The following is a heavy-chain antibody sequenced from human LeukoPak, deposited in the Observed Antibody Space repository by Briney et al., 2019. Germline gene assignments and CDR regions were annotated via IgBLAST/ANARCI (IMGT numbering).Heavy chain of an antibody. CDR2: ISGSGGST. CDR3: AKAWEGYYDSSGYPDY. V-gene: IGHV3-23*01. J-gene: IGHJ4*02. CDR1: GFTFSSYS. Sequence: GGSLRLSCAASGFTFSSYSMNWVRQAPGKGLEWVSAISGSGGSTYYADSVKGRFTISRDNSKNTLYLQMNSLRAEDTAVYYCAKAWEGYYDSSGYPDYWGQGTLVTVSS. D-gene: IGHD3-22*01.